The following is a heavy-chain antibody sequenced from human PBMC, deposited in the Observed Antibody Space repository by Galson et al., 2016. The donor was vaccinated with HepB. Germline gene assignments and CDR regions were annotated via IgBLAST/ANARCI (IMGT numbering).Heavy chain of an antibody. CDR3: ARDLYGAGGWANVALDI. CDR2: INSDGSST. D-gene: IGHD6-19*01. V-gene: IGHV3-74*03. J-gene: IGHJ3*02. CDR1: GFTFRHYW. Sequence: SLRLSCAASGFTFRHYWIHWVRQAPGKGLVWVSRINSDGSSTTYADSVKGRFTISRDNAKNTLYLQMNSLRAEYTAVYYCARDLYGAGGWANVALDIWGQGTMVIVSS.